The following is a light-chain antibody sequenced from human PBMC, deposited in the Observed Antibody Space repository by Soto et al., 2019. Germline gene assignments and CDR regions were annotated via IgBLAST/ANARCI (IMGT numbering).Light chain of an antibody. V-gene: IGKV1-9*01. CDR1: QDIGTY. J-gene: IGKJ4*01. CDR3: QHLKSYPPS. CDR2: ASS. Sequence: DIQLTQSPSFLSASVGDRVSITCRASQDIGTYLAWYQQKPGQAPRLLIYASSTLESGVQSRFSGRESGTEFTLTVSSLQPEDFATYYCQHLKSYPPSFGGGTKVEVK.